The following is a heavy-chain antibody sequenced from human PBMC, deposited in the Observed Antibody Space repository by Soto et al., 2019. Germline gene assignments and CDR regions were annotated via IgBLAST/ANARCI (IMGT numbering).Heavy chain of an antibody. J-gene: IGHJ4*02. Sequence: QVQLVESGGGVVQPGRSLRLSCAASGFTFSSYAMHWVCQASGKGLEWVAVISYDGSNKYYADSVKGRFTISRDNSKNTLYLQMNSLRAEYTAVYYCAREGGTCGDYTFDYWGQGTLVTVST. CDR2: ISYDGSNK. CDR3: AREGGTCGDYTFDY. D-gene: IGHD4-17*01. V-gene: IGHV3-30-3*01. CDR1: GFTFSSYA.